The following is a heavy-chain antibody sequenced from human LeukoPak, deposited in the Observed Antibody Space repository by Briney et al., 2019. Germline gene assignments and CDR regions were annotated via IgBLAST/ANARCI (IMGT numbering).Heavy chain of an antibody. CDR3: ARLQTVAGTDY. J-gene: IGHJ4*02. CDR1: GFTFSSYA. CDR2: IKQDGSEK. V-gene: IGHV3-7*01. Sequence: GGSLRLSCAASGFTFSSYAMHWVRQAPRKGLEWVANIKQDGSEKYYVDFVKGRFTISRDNAKNSLYLQMNSLRAEDTAVYYCARLQTVAGTDYWGQGTLVTVSS. D-gene: IGHD6-19*01.